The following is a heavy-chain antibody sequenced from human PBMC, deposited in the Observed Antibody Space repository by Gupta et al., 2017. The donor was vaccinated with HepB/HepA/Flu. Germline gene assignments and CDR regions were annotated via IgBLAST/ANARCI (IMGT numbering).Heavy chain of an antibody. V-gene: IGHV2-5*01. CDR2: IYWNDDK. CDR1: GFSLSTSGVG. Sequence: QITLKESGPTLVKPTQTLPLTCTSPGFSLSTSGVGVGWIRQPPGKALEWLALIYWNDDKRYSPSLKSRLTITKDTSKNQVVLTMTNMDPVDTATYYCAHRPGDWAARDAFDIWGQGTMVTVSS. J-gene: IGHJ3*02. D-gene: IGHD2-15*01. CDR3: AHRPGDWAARDAFDI.